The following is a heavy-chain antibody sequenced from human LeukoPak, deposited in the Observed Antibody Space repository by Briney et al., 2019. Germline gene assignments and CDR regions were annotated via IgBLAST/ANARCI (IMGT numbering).Heavy chain of an antibody. Sequence: GESLKISCKGSGYSFTSYWIGWVRQMPGKGLEWMGTIDPSDSYTNYSPSFQGHVTISADKSINSAYLQWSSLKTSDSAIYYCARHFYGDYAFDSWGQGTLVTVSS. CDR2: IDPSDSYT. D-gene: IGHD4-17*01. V-gene: IGHV5-10-1*01. J-gene: IGHJ4*02. CDR1: GYSFTSYW. CDR3: ARHFYGDYAFDS.